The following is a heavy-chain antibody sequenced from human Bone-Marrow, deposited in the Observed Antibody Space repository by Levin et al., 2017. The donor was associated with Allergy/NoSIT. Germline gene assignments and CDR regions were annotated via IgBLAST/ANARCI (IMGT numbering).Heavy chain of an antibody. Sequence: PGGSLRLSCKTSGYSFTNYWIGWVRQMPGKGLEWMGFIFPDDSDTRYSPSFQGQVTMSADKSISTAYLQWSSLKASDTAMYYGVTTVITLGLDYWGQGTLVTVSS. CDR1: GYSFTNYW. J-gene: IGHJ4*02. CDR2: IFPDDSDT. CDR3: VTTVITLGLDY. V-gene: IGHV5-51*01. D-gene: IGHD3-16*01.